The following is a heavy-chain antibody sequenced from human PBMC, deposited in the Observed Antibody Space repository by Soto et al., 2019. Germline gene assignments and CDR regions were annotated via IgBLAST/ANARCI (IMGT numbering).Heavy chain of an antibody. D-gene: IGHD3-10*01. Sequence: QVHLVQSGAEVKKPGASVKVSCKASGYTFTNYDINWVRQAPGQELEWMGWISTYTGNTNYAQKLQGRGTITTDTSTSVAYLELRSLRADDTAVYYCARGYYYGSGRPTPGGMDVWGQGTTVTVSS. CDR2: ISTYTGNT. J-gene: IGHJ6*02. CDR3: ARGYYYGSGRPTPGGMDV. V-gene: IGHV1-18*01. CDR1: GYTFTNYD.